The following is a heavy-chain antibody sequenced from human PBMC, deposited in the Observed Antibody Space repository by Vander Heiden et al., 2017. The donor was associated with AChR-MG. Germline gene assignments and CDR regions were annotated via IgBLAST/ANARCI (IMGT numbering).Heavy chain of an antibody. Sequence: QAQLVQSGAEVKKPGASVKVSCKASGYTFTSYGISWVRQAPGQGLEWMGWISAYNGNTNYAQKLQGRVTMTTDTSTSTAYMELRSLRSDDTAVYYCARDNEEQWLDTTNGMDVWGQGTTVTVSS. D-gene: IGHD6-19*01. CDR3: ARDNEEQWLDTTNGMDV. V-gene: IGHV1-18*01. J-gene: IGHJ6*02. CDR2: ISAYNGNT. CDR1: GYTFTSYG.